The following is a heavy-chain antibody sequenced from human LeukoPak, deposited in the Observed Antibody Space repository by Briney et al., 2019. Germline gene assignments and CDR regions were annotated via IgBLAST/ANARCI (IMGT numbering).Heavy chain of an antibody. V-gene: IGHV4-39*01. CDR1: GGSISSSSYY. Sequence: PSETLSLTCTVSGGSISSSSYYWGWIRQPPGKGLEWIGSIYYSGSTYYNPSLKSRVTISVDTSKNQFSLKLSSVTAADTAVYYCASSVGATILPFDYWGQGTLVTVSS. CDR3: ASSVGATILPFDY. D-gene: IGHD1-26*01. CDR2: IYYSGST. J-gene: IGHJ4*02.